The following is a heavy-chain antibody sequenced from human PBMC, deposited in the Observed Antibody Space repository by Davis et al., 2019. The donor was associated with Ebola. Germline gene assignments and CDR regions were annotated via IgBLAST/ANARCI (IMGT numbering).Heavy chain of an antibody. D-gene: IGHD3-3*01. J-gene: IGHJ6*02. V-gene: IGHV3-30-3*01. CDR3: AKEEIRFLELDV. Sequence: GESLKISCAASGFTFSSYAMHWVRQAPGKGLEWVAVISYDGSNKYYADSVKGRFTISRDNSKNTLYLQMNSLRAEDTAVYYCAKEEIRFLELDVWGQGTTVTVSS. CDR2: ISYDGSNK. CDR1: GFTFSSYA.